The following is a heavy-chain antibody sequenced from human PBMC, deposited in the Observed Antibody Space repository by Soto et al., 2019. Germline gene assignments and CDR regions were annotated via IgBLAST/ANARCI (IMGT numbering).Heavy chain of an antibody. D-gene: IGHD3-16*01. J-gene: IGHJ5*02. CDR2: INHSGST. CDR3: ARNGGNWFNP. Sequence: SETLSLTCAVYGGSFSGYYWSWIRQPPGKGLEWIGEINHSGSTNYNPSLKSRVTISVDTSKNQFSLKLTSVTAADTAVYYCARNGGNWFNPWGQGTLVTVSS. CDR1: GGSFSGYY. V-gene: IGHV4-34*01.